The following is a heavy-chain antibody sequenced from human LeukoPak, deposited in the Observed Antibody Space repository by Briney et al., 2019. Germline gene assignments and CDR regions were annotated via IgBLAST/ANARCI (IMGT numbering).Heavy chain of an antibody. Sequence: GGSLRPSCAASGFTFSSYWMHWVRQVPGKGLVWVSRINTDGNSTRYADSVKGRFTISRDNAKNTLYLQMNSLRAEDTAVYYCARVPLGEFKGFDPWGQGTLVTVSS. CDR3: ARVPLGEFKGFDP. J-gene: IGHJ5*02. V-gene: IGHV3-74*01. CDR2: INTDGNST. CDR1: GFTFSSYW. D-gene: IGHD3-10*01.